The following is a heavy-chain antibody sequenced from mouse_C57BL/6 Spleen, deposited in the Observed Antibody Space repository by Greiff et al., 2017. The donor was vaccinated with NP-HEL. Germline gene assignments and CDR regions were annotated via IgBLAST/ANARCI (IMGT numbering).Heavy chain of an antibody. CDR3: TSDMVPLRDAMNY. CDR2: ISSGGDYI. Sequence: EVKLVESGEGLVKPGGSLKLSCAASGFTFSSYAMSWVRQTPEKRLEWVAYISSGGDYIYYADNVTGRFTISRDNARNTLYRQMSSLKSENTAMYYCTSDMVPLRDAMNYWGQGSSVTVAS. V-gene: IGHV5-9-1*02. J-gene: IGHJ4*01. CDR1: GFTFSSYA. D-gene: IGHD2-1*01.